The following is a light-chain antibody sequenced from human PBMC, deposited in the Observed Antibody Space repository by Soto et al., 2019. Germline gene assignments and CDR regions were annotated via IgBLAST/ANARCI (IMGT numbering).Light chain of an antibody. CDR2: GSD. J-gene: IGLJ1*01. V-gene: IGLV1-40*01. CDR3: QSYDSNFREV. CDR1: GSNIGAGYG. Sequence: QSVLTQPPSVPGAPGQTVTISCTGSGSNIGAGYGVQWYQQLPGTAPRLLIYGSDDRPSGVPDRFSASVSGNSASLAITGLQTEDESAYYRQSYDSNFREVFGPGTKFTVL.